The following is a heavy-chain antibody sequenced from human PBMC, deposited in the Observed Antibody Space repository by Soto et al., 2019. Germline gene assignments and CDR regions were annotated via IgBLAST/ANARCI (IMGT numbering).Heavy chain of an antibody. D-gene: IGHD3-22*01. J-gene: IGHJ4*02. CDR2: TTGNGDTT. CDR3: AKIDGYFDY. V-gene: IGHV3-23*01. Sequence: GGSLRLSCAGPGFTFINTGMSWVRQAPGQGLEWVSATTGNGDTTYYADSVKGRFTISRDNSKSTLYLQMNSLRAEDTAVYYCAKIDGYFDYWGQGTLVTVSS. CDR1: GFTFINTG.